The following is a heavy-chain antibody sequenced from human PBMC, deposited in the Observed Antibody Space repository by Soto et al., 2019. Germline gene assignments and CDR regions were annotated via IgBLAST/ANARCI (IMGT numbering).Heavy chain of an antibody. J-gene: IGHJ4*02. CDR1: GYNFAGYW. V-gene: IGHV5-51*01. D-gene: IGHD3-16*01. CDR3: ARLVGEFGSPFDY. Sequence: PGESLKISCKGSGYNFAGYWIASVRQMPGKGLELMGIIYPSDSDTRYRPSFQGQVTISADKSISSAYLQWSSLRASDTAIYYCARLVGEFGSPFDYWGQGTLVTVSS. CDR2: IYPSDSDT.